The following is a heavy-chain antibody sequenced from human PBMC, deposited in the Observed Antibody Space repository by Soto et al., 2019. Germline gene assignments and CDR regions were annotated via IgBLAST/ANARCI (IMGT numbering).Heavy chain of an antibody. V-gene: IGHV4-59*01. CDR2: IYYSGST. CDR1: GGSISSYY. CDR3: ARDGVAVAGNTQFDY. Sequence: SETLSLTCTVSGGSISSYYWSWIRQPPGKGLEWIGYIYYSGSTNYNPSLKSRVTISVDTSKNQFSLKLSSVTAADTAVYYCARDGVAVAGNTQFDYWGQGTLVTVSS. J-gene: IGHJ4*02. D-gene: IGHD6-19*01.